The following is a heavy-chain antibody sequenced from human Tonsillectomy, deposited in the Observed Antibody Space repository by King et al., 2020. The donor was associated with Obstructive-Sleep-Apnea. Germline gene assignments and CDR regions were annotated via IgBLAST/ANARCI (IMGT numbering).Heavy chain of an antibody. CDR2: ISGSGSTI. CDR3: ARNRYDILTGSLDY. Sequence: VQLVESGGGLVKPGGSLRLSCAASGFTFSDYYMKWIRQAPGKGLEWVAYISGSGSTIYYADSVKGRFTISRDNAKNSLSLQMNSLRAEDTAVYYCARNRYDILTGSLDYWGQGTLVTVYS. J-gene: IGHJ4*02. V-gene: IGHV3-11*01. D-gene: IGHD3-9*01. CDR1: GFTFSDYY.